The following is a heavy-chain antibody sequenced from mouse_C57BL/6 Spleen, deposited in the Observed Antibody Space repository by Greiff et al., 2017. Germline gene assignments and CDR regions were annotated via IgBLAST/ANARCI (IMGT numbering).Heavy chain of an antibody. CDR1: GYTFTSYW. CDR3: ARFSYGNYLDY. CDR2: IHPNSGST. D-gene: IGHD2-1*01. V-gene: IGHV1-64*01. J-gene: IGHJ2*01. Sequence: VQLKQPGAELVKPGASVKLSCKASGYTFTSYWMHWVKQRPGQGLEWIGMIHPNSGSTNYNEKFKSKATLTVDKSSSTAYMQLSSLTSEDSAVYYCARFSYGNYLDYWGQGTTLTVSS.